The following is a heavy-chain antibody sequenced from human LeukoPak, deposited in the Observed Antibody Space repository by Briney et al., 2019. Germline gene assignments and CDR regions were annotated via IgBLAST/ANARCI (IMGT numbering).Heavy chain of an antibody. J-gene: IGHJ4*02. V-gene: IGHV4-61*02. D-gene: IGHD6-6*01. CDR3: AREGAARNFDY. Sequence: PSETLSLTCTVSGDSIRSDRYFWNWIRQPAGEGLEWIGSFYTGRSPYYNPFLESRATISEDTSRNQFSLKMSTVTAADTAVYYCAREGAARNFDYWGQGILVTVSS. CDR2: FYTGRSP. CDR1: GDSIRSDRYF.